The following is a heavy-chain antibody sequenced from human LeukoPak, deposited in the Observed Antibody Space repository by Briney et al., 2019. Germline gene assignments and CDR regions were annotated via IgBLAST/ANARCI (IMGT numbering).Heavy chain of an antibody. V-gene: IGHV1-8*02. J-gene: IGHJ6*03. Sequence: ASVKVSCKASGYTFTSYDINWVRQATGQGLEWMGWMNPNSGNTGYAQKLQGRVTLTTDSSTGTAYMELRSLRSDDTAVYYCARSSLTILSGKFYYYYMDVWGEGTTVTISS. CDR1: GYTFTSYD. D-gene: IGHD2/OR15-2a*01. CDR2: MNPNSGNT. CDR3: ARSSLTILSGKFYYYYMDV.